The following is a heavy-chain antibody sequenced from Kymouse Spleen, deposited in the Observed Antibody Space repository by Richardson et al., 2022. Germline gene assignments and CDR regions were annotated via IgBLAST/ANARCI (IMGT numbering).Heavy chain of an antibody. Sequence: EVQLVESGGGLVQPGGSLKLSCAASGFTFSGSAMHWVRQASGKGLEWVGRIRSKANSYATAYAASVKGRFTISRDDSKNTAYLQMNSLKTEDTAVYYCTRHWNYYAFDIWGQGTMVTVSS. D-gene: IGHD1-7*01. CDR2: IRSKANSYAT. V-gene: IGHV3-73*02. CDR3: TRHWNYYAFDI. J-gene: IGHJ3*02. CDR1: GFTFSGSA.